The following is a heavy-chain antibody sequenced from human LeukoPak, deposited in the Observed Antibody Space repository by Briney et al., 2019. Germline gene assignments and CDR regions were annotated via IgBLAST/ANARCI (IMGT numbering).Heavy chain of an antibody. D-gene: IGHD4-23*01. CDR2: IYSGGTT. V-gene: IGHV3-53*01. Sequence: AGGSLRLSCAVSGFTVSGNYMSWVRQAPGKGLEWVSLIYSGGTTYYADSVKGRFTISRDNSKNTLYLQMNSLRAEDMAVYYCARRAGGYSHPYDYWGQGILVTVSS. CDR1: GFTVSGNY. J-gene: IGHJ4*02. CDR3: ARRAGGYSHPYDY.